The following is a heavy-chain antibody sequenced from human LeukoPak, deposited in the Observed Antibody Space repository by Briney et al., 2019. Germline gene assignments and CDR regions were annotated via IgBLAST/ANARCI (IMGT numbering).Heavy chain of an antibody. CDR2: ITTSSNYI. Sequence: GGSLRLSCAASGFIFSSYSMNWVRQAPGKGLEWVSSITTSSNYINYADSVKGRFTISRDNAKNSLYLQMNSLIVEDTALYYCAREGIAGPKDVWGKGTTVTVSS. J-gene: IGHJ6*04. CDR1: GFIFSSYS. V-gene: IGHV3-21*01. D-gene: IGHD6-13*01. CDR3: AREGIAGPKDV.